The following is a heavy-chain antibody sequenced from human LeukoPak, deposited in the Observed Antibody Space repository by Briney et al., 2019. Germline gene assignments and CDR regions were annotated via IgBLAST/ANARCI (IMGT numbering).Heavy chain of an antibody. D-gene: IGHD4-17*01. Sequence: SETLSLTCTVCGGSINNYYWRWIRQPPGKGLEWVGSINYNGSTYYNLSLKSRVTITVDTSKSQFSLKLSSVTAADTSVYYCARGDYGDYVAPLYYFDYWGQGTLVTVSS. J-gene: IGHJ4*02. CDR3: ARGDYGDYVAPLYYFDY. CDR1: GGSINNYY. V-gene: IGHV4-59*05. CDR2: INYNGST.